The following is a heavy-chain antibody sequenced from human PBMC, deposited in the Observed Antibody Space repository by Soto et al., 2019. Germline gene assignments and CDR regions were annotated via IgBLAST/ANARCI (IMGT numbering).Heavy chain of an antibody. CDR3: ARADLSNSYYYDSSGYFVFDY. CDR2: INPNSGGT. D-gene: IGHD3-22*01. J-gene: IGHJ4*02. Sequence: GASVKVSCKASGYTFTGYYMHWVRQAPGQGLEWMGWINPNSGGTNYAQKFQGWVTMTRDTSISTAYMELSRLRSDDTAVYYCARADLSNSYYYDSSGYFVFDYWGQGTLVTVSS. V-gene: IGHV1-2*04. CDR1: GYTFTGYY.